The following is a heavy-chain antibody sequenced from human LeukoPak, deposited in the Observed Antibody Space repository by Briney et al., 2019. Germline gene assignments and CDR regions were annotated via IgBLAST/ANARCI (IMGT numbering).Heavy chain of an antibody. CDR1: GGSISSGGYY. CDR3: ARYCSGGSCAPHDAFDI. J-gene: IGHJ3*02. D-gene: IGHD2-15*01. Sequence: SETLSLTCTVSGGSISSGGYYWSWIRQHPGKGLEWIGYIYYSGSTYYNPSLKSRVTISVDTSQNQFSLKLSSVTAADTAVYYCARYCSGGSCAPHDAFDIWGQGTMVTVSS. CDR2: IYYSGST. V-gene: IGHV4-31*03.